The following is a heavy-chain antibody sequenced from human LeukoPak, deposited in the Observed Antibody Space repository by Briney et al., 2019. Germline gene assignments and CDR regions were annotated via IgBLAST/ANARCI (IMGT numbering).Heavy chain of an antibody. CDR1: GFTFSSYA. CDR2: ISASGAST. J-gene: IGHJ4*02. V-gene: IGHV3-23*01. CDR3: AKDAGTVKQIGYFDY. D-gene: IGHD4-17*01. Sequence: GGSLRLSCVASGFTFSSYAMSWVRQAPGKGLEWVSSISASGASTYHADSVKGRFTISRDNSKNTLYLQMNSLRAEDTAVYYCAKDAGTVKQIGYFDYWGQGTLVTVS.